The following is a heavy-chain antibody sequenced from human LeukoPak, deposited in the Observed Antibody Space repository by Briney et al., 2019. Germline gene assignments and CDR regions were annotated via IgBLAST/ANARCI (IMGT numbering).Heavy chain of an antibody. Sequence: PSETLSLTCTVSGGSISSGGYYWRWIRQHPGKGLERIGYIYYSGSTYCNPSLKSRVTISVDTSKNQFSLKLSSVTAADTAVYYCARSYYDFWSDTSPDAFDIWGQGTMVTVSS. J-gene: IGHJ3*02. CDR1: GGSISSGGYY. CDR2: IYYSGST. D-gene: IGHD3-3*01. V-gene: IGHV4-31*03. CDR3: ARSYYDFWSDTSPDAFDI.